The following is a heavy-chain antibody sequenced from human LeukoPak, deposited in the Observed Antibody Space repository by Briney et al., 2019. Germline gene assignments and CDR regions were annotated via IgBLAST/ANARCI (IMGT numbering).Heavy chain of an antibody. CDR2: MYTDGGL. CDR3: ARDRGFTVARGFPSWFDP. J-gene: IGHJ5*02. V-gene: IGHV4-61*02. CDR1: GDSISSGGYF. Sequence: SETLSLTCTVSGDSISSGGYFWTWIRQPAGEGLEWIGRMYTDGGLSYNPSLKSRVAISMDTSKNQFSLKLTSVSAADTAVYYCARDRGFTVARGFPSWFDPWGQGTLVTVSS. D-gene: IGHD3-10*01.